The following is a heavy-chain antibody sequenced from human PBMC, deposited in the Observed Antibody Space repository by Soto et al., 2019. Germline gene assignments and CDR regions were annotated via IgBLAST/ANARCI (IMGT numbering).Heavy chain of an antibody. J-gene: IGHJ4*02. CDR3: AAVRVLRFLTWLPVYFDY. V-gene: IGHV1-58*01. Sequence: QMQGVQSGPEVKKPGTSVKVSCKTSGFMFTSSAVQWVRQARGQRLEWIGWRVVGSGNTHYAQHFQERVTLTRDMSTGTVYMELCSLRSEDAAVYYCAAVRVLRFLTWLPVYFDYCGQGSLVTVSS. CDR2: RVVGSGNT. D-gene: IGHD3-3*01. CDR1: GFMFTSSA.